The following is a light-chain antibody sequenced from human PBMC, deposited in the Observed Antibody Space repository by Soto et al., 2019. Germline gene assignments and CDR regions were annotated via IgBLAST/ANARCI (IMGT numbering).Light chain of an antibody. CDR3: QQYDNSPLT. J-gene: IGKJ4*01. V-gene: IGKV3-20*01. Sequence: DIALTQSPGTLSLSPGERATLSCRASQSVSSSYLAWYQQKPGQAPRLLIYGASNRATGIPDRFSGGGSATDFTLTISRLEPEDFAVYYCQQYDNSPLTFGGGTKVEIK. CDR2: GAS. CDR1: QSVSSSY.